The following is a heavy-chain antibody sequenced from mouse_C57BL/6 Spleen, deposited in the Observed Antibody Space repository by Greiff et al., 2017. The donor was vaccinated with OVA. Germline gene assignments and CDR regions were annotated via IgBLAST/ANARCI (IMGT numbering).Heavy chain of an antibody. CDR3: ARGFDY. Sequence: VQLKESGPELVKPGASVKISCKASGYSFTGYYMNWVKQSPEKSLEWIGEINPSTGGTTYNQKFKAKATLTVDKSSSTAYMQLKSLTAEDSAVYYCARGFDYWGKGTTLTVSS. CDR2: INPSTGGT. CDR1: GYSFTGYY. V-gene: IGHV1-42*01. J-gene: IGHJ2*01.